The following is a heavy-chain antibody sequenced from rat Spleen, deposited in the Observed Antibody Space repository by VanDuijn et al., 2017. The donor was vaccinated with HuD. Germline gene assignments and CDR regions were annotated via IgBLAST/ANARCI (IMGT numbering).Heavy chain of an antibody. Sequence: QVQLKESGPGLVQPSQTLSLTCTVSGFSLTSYTVSWVRQPPGKGLEWIAAISSGGSTYYNSALKSRLSISRDTSKSQVFLKMNSLQPEDTAMYFCARSAYGYNYNWFAYWGQGTLVTVSS. CDR1: GFSLTSYT. V-gene: IGHV2-6*01. CDR3: ARSAYGYNYNWFAY. CDR2: ISSGGST. D-gene: IGHD1-9*01. J-gene: IGHJ3*01.